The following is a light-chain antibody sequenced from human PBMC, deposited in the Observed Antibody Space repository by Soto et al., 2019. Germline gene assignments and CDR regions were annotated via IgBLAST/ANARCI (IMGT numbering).Light chain of an antibody. V-gene: IGLV2-14*01. CDR1: SSDVGGYND. CDR3: SSYTSSSTPYV. J-gene: IGLJ1*01. CDR2: EVS. Sequence: QSALTQPASVSGSPVQSITISCTGTSSDVGGYNDVSWYQQHPGKAPKLMIYEVSNRPSGVSNRFSGSKSGNTASLTISGLQAEDEADYYCSSYTSSSTPYVFGTGTKLTVL.